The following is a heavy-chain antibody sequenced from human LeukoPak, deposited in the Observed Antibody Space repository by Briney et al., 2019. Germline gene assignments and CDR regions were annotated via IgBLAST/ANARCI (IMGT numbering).Heavy chain of an antibody. V-gene: IGHV5-51*01. Sequence: GESLKISCEGSGYSFTSYWIGWVRQMPGKGLEWMGIIYPGDSDTRYSPSFQGQVTISADKSISTAYLQWSSLKASDTAMYYCARGGSGMIVVDYFDYWGQGTLVTVSS. CDR3: ARGGSGMIVVDYFDY. J-gene: IGHJ4*02. CDR1: GYSFTSYW. CDR2: IYPGDSDT. D-gene: IGHD3-22*01.